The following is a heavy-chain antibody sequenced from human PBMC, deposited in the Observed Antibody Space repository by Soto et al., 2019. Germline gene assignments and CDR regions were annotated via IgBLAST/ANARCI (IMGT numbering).Heavy chain of an antibody. CDR3: ASFNWRDAFDR. Sequence: EVQLVESGGGLVKPGGSLRLSCAASGFTFSEVWMSWFRQAPGKGLEWVGRIKNRRDGGTADYAAPVKGRSVISRDDSKNSLYLEMNSLRTEDTAVYSCASFNWRDAFDRWGQGTMVIVS. V-gene: IGHV3-15*01. J-gene: IGHJ3*01. CDR1: GFTFSEVW. CDR2: IKNRRDGGTA.